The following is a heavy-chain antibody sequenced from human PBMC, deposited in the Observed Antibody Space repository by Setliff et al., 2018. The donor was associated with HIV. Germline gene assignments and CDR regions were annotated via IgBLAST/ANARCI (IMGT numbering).Heavy chain of an antibody. D-gene: IGHD3-22*01. Sequence: SETLSLTCTVSGGSISSGTYYWSWVRQPAGKGLEWIGRIYTSGSTNYNPSLKSRVTISIDTSKKQFSLKVSSVTAADTAVYFCARGVYYDGSGLDAFDIWGQGTMVTVSS. CDR2: IYTSGST. CDR1: GGSISSGTYY. V-gene: IGHV4-61*02. J-gene: IGHJ3*02. CDR3: ARGVYYDGSGLDAFDI.